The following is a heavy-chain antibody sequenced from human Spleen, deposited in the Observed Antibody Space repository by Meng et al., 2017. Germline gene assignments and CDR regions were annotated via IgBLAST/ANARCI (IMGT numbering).Heavy chain of an antibody. CDR3: ARKYGNYPYYFNY. Sequence: QVRMEDAGPGLVTPSASQYLSGGVSRAPITTNNRWTWVRQPPGKGLEWIGYIYHSGRANYNLDLKSRRTLSVDKSKTQFSLTLSSVTAADTAVYYCARKYGNYPYYFNYRGQGTLVTVSS. D-gene: IGHD1-7*01. V-gene: IGHV4-4*02. CDR1: RAPITTNNR. J-gene: IGHJ4*02. CDR2: IYHSGRA.